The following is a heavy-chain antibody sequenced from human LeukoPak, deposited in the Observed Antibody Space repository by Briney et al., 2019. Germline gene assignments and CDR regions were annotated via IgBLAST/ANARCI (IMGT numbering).Heavy chain of an antibody. J-gene: IGHJ4*02. CDR3: AKVMYRDGYNNPVFDY. CDR2: ISWNSGSI. V-gene: IGHV3-9*01. Sequence: GRSLRLSFAASGFTFDDYAMHWFRQPPGKGLEGVSGISWNSGSIGYADSVKGRFTISRDNAKNSLYLQMNSLRAEDTALYYCAKVMYRDGYNNPVFDYWGQGTMVTVSS. CDR1: GFTFDDYA. D-gene: IGHD5-24*01.